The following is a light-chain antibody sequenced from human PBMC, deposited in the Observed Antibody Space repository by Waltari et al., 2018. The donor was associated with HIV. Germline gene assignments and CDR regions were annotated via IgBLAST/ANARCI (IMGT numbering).Light chain of an antibody. Sequence: QSALTQPASVSGSPGQSITISCTGANTDIGLYNLVSWYRQHPDKAPQLVIYGVNTRPSGVSDRFSGSKSGNTASLTISSLHAEDEADYYCSSYTNTDILLFGGGTKLTVL. V-gene: IGLV2-14*01. CDR3: SSYTNTDILL. J-gene: IGLJ2*01. CDR1: NTDIGLYNL. CDR2: GVN.